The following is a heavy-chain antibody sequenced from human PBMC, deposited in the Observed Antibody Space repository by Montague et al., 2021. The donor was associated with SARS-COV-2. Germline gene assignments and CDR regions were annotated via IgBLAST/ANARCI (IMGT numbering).Heavy chain of an antibody. CDR2: IYYSGST. D-gene: IGHD3-3*01. CDR1: GGSISSSSYY. CDR3: AGLGSPRITMFGVVTDNWFDP. V-gene: IGHV4-39*01. J-gene: IGHJ5*02. Sequence: SETLSLTCTVSGGSISSSSYYWGWIRQPPGKGLEWIGSIYYSGSTYYNPSLKSRVTISVDTSKNQFSLKLSSVTAADTAVYYCAGLGSPRITMFGVVTDNWFDPWGQGNLVTVSS.